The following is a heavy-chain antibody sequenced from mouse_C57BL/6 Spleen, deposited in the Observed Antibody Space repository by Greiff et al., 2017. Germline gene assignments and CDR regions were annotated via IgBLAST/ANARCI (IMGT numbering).Heavy chain of an antibody. J-gene: IGHJ3*01. Sequence: VQLQQSGGDLVKPGGSLKLSCAASGFTFSSYGMSWVRQTPDKRLEWVATISSGGSYTYYPDSVKGRFTISRDNAKNTLYLQMSSLKSEDTAMYYCARHGGSRGEWFAYWGQGTLVTVSA. V-gene: IGHV5-6*01. D-gene: IGHD1-1*01. CDR2: ISSGGSYT. CDR1: GFTFSSYG. CDR3: ARHGGSRGEWFAY.